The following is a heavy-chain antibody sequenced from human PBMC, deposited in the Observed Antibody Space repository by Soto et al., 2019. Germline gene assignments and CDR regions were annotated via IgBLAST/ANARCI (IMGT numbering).Heavy chain of an antibody. D-gene: IGHD1-1*01. CDR2: ISYDGSNK. J-gene: IGHJ6*02. CDR3: ARDRLRYTWNDFPYYYYGMDV. V-gene: IGHV3-30-3*01. Sequence: QVQLVESGGGVVQPGRSLRLSCAASGFTFSSYAMHWVRQAPGKGLEWVAVISYDGSNKYYADSVKGRFTSSRDNSKNPLYLQMNSLRAEDTAVYYCARDRLRYTWNDFPYYYYGMDVWGQGTTVTVSS. CDR1: GFTFSSYA.